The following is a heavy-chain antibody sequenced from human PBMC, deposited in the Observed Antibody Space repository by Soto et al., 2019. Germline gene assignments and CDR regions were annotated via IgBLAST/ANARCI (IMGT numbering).Heavy chain of an antibody. CDR1: GFTFSSYA. Sequence: GGSLRLSCAASGFTFSSYAMSWVRQAPGKGLEWVSAISGSGGSTYYAYSVKGRFTISRDNSKNTLYLKMNSLRAEDAAVYDCEKQPTGLHSSSSDFDYWGQGTLVTVSS. J-gene: IGHJ4*02. V-gene: IGHV3-23*01. CDR2: ISGSGGST. D-gene: IGHD6-6*01. CDR3: EKQPTGLHSSSSDFDY.